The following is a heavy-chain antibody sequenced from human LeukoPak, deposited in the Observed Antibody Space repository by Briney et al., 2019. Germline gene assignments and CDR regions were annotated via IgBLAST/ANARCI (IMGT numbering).Heavy chain of an antibody. CDR2: IKTKTEGGTT. CDR1: GFTFSNAW. D-gene: IGHD3-10*01. Sequence: GGSLRLSCAASGFTFSNAWMNWVRQAPGKGLEWVGRIKTKTEGGTTDYAAPVKGRFTNSRDDSKNTVYLQMNSLKTEDTAVYYCASYGSGSHDYWGQGSLVTVSS. V-gene: IGHV3-15*01. CDR3: ASYGSGSHDY. J-gene: IGHJ4*02.